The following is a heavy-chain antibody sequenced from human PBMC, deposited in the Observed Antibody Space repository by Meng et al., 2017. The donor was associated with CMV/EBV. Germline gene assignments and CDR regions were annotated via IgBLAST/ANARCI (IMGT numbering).Heavy chain of an antibody. Sequence: ASVKVSCKASGYTFTSYDINWVRQATGQGLEWMGWMNTNSGNTGYAQKFQGRVTITRNTSISTAYMELSSLRSEDTAVYYCARVRNWNPGFDPWGQGTLVTVSS. J-gene: IGHJ5*02. CDR1: GYTFTSYD. CDR3: ARVRNWNPGFDP. V-gene: IGHV1-8*03. CDR2: MNTNSGNT. D-gene: IGHD1-20*01.